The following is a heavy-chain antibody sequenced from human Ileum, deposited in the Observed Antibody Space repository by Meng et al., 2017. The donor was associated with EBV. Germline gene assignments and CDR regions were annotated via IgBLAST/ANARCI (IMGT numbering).Heavy chain of an antibody. J-gene: IGHJ4*02. Sequence: QVQLQGSGPGLVKPSGTLSLTCTVSGDSISSDIWWSWVRQPPGKGLEWIGEVYHRGDTNYNPSLKSRVDISVDKSKNQFYLSLFSVTAADTAVYYCGRDQGRELINHWGQGTLVTVPS. V-gene: IGHV4-4*02. CDR1: GDSISSDIW. D-gene: IGHD1-7*01. CDR2: VYHRGDT. CDR3: GRDQGRELINH.